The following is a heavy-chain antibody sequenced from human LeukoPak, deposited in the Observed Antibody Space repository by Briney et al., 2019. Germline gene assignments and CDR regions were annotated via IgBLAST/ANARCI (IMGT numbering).Heavy chain of an antibody. J-gene: IGHJ4*02. CDR2: ISGSGGST. CDR1: GFTFSSYA. CDR3: AKEPNTIVVVVAATDY. V-gene: IGHV3-23*01. D-gene: IGHD2-15*01. Sequence: PGGSLRLSCAASGFTFSSYAMSWVRQAPGKGLEGVSAISGSGGSTYYADSVKGRFTISRDNSKNTLYLQMNSLRAEDTAVYYCAKEPNTIVVVVAATDYWGQGTPVTVSS.